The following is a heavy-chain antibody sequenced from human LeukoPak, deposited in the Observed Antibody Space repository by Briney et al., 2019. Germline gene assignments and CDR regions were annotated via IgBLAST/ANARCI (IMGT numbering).Heavy chain of an antibody. Sequence: GSSVKVSCTASGGTFSSYAISWVRQAPGQGLEWMGGIIPIFGTANYAQKFQGRVTITADESTSTAYMELSSLRSEDTAVYYCARDRYSYGSPDYWGQGTLVTVSS. CDR2: IIPIFGTA. D-gene: IGHD5-18*01. CDR3: ARDRYSYGSPDY. J-gene: IGHJ4*02. CDR1: GGTFSSYA. V-gene: IGHV1-69*01.